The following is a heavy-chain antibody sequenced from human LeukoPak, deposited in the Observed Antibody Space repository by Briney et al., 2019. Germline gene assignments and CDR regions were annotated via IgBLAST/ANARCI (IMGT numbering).Heavy chain of an antibody. J-gene: IGHJ5*02. D-gene: IGHD2-15*01. CDR2: INPNSGGT. CDR3: ARGIAMQGYCSGGSCDKPLNWFDP. V-gene: IGHV1-2*02. Sequence: MAGESLKISCKGSGSIFTSYWIGWARQAPGQGLEWMGWINPNSGGTNYAQKFQGRVTMTRDTSISTAYMGLSRLGSDDTAVYYCARGIAMQGYCSGGSCDKPLNWFDPWGQGTLVTVSS. CDR1: GSIFTSYW.